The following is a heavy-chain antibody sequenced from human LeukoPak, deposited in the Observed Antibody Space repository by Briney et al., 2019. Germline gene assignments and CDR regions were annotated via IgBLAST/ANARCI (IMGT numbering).Heavy chain of an antibody. CDR1: GFTFSSYG. J-gene: IGHJ4*02. CDR3: ARSRGGSSSGVGDNFDH. Sequence: GGPLRLSCAASGFTFSSYGMHWVRQAPGKGLEWVAVIWNDGSNKYYEDSVKGRFSISRDSSKNTLYLQMNSLRAEDTALYYCARSRGGSSSGVGDNFDHWGQGTLVTVSS. V-gene: IGHV3-33*01. D-gene: IGHD6-6*01. CDR2: IWNDGSNK.